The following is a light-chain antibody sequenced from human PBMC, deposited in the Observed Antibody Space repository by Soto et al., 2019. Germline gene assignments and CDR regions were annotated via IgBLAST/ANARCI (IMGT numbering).Light chain of an antibody. Sequence: EIVMTQSPATLSVSPGGRATLSCRASQSISDTLAWYQQKPGQAPRLLIYATSPRATGIPARFSGSGSGTEFTLTISSLQSEHFAVYHCQQFSNWPPGNTFGGGTKVDIK. J-gene: IGKJ4*01. CDR1: QSISDT. CDR2: ATS. V-gene: IGKV3D-15*01. CDR3: QQFSNWPPGNT.